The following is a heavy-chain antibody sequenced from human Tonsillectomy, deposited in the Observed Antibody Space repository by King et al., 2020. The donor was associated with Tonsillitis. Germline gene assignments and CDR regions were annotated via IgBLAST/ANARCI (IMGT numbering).Heavy chain of an antibody. CDR3: AAAPGRFSAFDI. J-gene: IGHJ3*02. CDR1: GFTFSSYW. D-gene: IGHD1-26*01. CDR2: IHSDGSST. V-gene: IGHV3-74*03. Sequence: VQLVESGGGLVQPGGSLRLSCAASGFTFSSYWMHWVRQAPGKGLVWVSRIHSDGSSTTYADSVMGRFTISRDNAKNTLYLQMNSLRAEDTAVYYCAAAPGRFSAFDIWGQGTMVTVSS.